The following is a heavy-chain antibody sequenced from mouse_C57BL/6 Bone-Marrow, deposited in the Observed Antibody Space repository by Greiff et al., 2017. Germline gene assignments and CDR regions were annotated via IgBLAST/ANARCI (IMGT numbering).Heavy chain of an antibody. CDR2: INPSSGYT. CDR1: GYTFTSYW. CDR3: ARWGLRRFYAMDY. D-gene: IGHD2-4*01. V-gene: IGHV1-7*01. J-gene: IGHJ4*01. Sequence: VQRVESGAELAKPGASVKLSCKASGYTFTSYWMHWVKQRPGQGLEWIGYINPSSGYTKYNQKFKDKATLTADKSSSTAYMQLSSLTYEDSAVYYCARWGLRRFYAMDYWGQGTSVTVSS.